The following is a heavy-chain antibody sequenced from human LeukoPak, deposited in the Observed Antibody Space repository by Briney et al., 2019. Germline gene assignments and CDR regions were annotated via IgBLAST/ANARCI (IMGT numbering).Heavy chain of an antibody. J-gene: IGHJ4*02. CDR3: AKVPSPFGVVRYFDY. V-gene: IGHV3-23*01. Sequence: GGSLRLSCAASGFTFSSYAMGWVRQAPGKGLEWVSAISGSGGSTYYADSVKGRFTISRDYSKNTLYLQMNSLRAEDTAVYYCAKVPSPFGVVRYFDYWGQGTLVTVSS. CDR1: GFTFSSYA. CDR2: ISGSGGST. D-gene: IGHD3-3*01.